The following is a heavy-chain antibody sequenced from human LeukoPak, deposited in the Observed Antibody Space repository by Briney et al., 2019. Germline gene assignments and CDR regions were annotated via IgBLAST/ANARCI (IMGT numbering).Heavy chain of an antibody. D-gene: IGHD6-19*01. Sequence: PGRSLRLSCAASGFTFDDYAMHWVRQAPGKGLEWVSGISWDGGSIGYADSVQGRFTVSRDNAKNSQYLQVNSLRPEDTAFYYCAKARSGSGWFSDFEYWGQGTLATVSS. V-gene: IGHV3-9*01. J-gene: IGHJ4*02. CDR3: AKARSGSGWFSDFEY. CDR2: ISWDGGSI. CDR1: GFTFDDYA.